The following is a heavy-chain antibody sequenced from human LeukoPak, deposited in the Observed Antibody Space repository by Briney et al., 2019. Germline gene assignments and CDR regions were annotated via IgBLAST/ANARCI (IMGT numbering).Heavy chain of an antibody. CDR1: GFTFSSYG. CDR2: IWYDGSNK. Sequence: GGSLRLSCAASGFTFSSYGMHWVRQAPGKGLEWVAVIWYDGSNKYYADSVKGRFTISRDNSKNTLYLQMNSLRAEDTAVYYCARGTGYQPFDYWGQGTLVTVSS. J-gene: IGHJ4*02. CDR3: ARGTGYQPFDY. D-gene: IGHD3/OR15-3a*01. V-gene: IGHV3-33*01.